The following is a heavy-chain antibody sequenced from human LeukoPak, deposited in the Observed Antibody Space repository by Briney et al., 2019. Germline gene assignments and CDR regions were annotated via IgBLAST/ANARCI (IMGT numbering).Heavy chain of an antibody. CDR3: ASPNYDFWSGYPNSVDYYGMDV. CDR2: IYYSGST. V-gene: IGHV4-39*01. J-gene: IGHJ6*02. CDR1: GGSISSSSYY. D-gene: IGHD3-3*01. Sequence: SETLSLTCTVSGGSISSSSYYWGWIRQPPGKGLEWIGSIYYSGSTYYNPSLKSRVTISVDTSKNQFSLKLSSVTAADTAVYYCASPNYDFWSGYPNSVDYYGMDVWGQGTTVTVSS.